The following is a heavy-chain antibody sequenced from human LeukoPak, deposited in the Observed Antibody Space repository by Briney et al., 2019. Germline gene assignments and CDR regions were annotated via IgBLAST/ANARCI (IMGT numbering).Heavy chain of an antibody. CDR3: ARGLAAAGAWAFDI. D-gene: IGHD6-13*01. Sequence: ASVKVSCKASGYTFTSYDINWVRQATGQGLEWMGWMNPNRGNTGYAQKFHGRVTITRNTSISTAYMELSSLRSEDTAVYYCARGLAAAGAWAFDIWGQGTMVTVSS. CDR2: MNPNRGNT. V-gene: IGHV1-8*03. J-gene: IGHJ3*02. CDR1: GYTFTSYD.